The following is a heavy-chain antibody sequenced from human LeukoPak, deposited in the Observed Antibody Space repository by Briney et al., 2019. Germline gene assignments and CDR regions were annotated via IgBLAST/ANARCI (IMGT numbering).Heavy chain of an antibody. V-gene: IGHV3-33*08. CDR2: ISYDGRNK. CDR1: GFTFGSYG. D-gene: IGHD3-22*01. Sequence: GGSLRLSCAASGFTFGSYGMHWVRQAPGKGLEWVAVISYDGRNKYYVDSVKGRFTISRDNSKNTLYLQMNGLRAEDTAVYYCARAAFYYDSSGYYNLAYWGQGTLVTVSS. J-gene: IGHJ4*02. CDR3: ARAAFYYDSSGYYNLAY.